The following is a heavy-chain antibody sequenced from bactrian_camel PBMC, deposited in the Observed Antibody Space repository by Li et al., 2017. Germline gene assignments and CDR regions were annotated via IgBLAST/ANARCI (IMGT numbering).Heavy chain of an antibody. J-gene: IGHJ4*01. CDR1: GFTFSSYA. Sequence: VQLVESGGGLVQPGGSLRLSCAASGFTFSSYAMSWVRQAPGKGLEWVSGISKDGGSTYYADSVKGRFTISRDDAKNTLYLQLNSLKPEDTAMYYCAGTEWLLPQRRLWNINEYNIWGRDPGHRL. D-gene: IGHD2*01. CDR2: ISKDGGST. V-gene: IGHV3S31*01. CDR3: AGTEWLLPQRRLWNINEYNI.